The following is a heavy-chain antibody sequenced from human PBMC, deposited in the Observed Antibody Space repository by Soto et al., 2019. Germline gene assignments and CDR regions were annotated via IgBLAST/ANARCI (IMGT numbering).Heavy chain of an antibody. D-gene: IGHD6-19*01. CDR1: GYTFTGYY. V-gene: IGHV1-2*02. J-gene: IGHJ5*02. CDR3: ARVPPGQWLSKPEGFDP. CDR2: INPNSGGT. Sequence: ASVKVSCKASGYTFTGYYMHWVRQAPGQGLEWMGWINPNSGGTNYAQKLQGRVTMTTDTSTSTAYMELRSLRSDDTAVYYCARVPPGQWLSKPEGFDPWGQGTLVTVSS.